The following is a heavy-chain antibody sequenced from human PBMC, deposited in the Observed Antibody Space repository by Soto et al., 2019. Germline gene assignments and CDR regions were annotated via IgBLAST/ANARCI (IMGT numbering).Heavy chain of an antibody. D-gene: IGHD1-1*01. CDR2: IIPIFGTT. CDR1: GGTFSSYG. J-gene: IGHJ6*02. CDR3: ASDTTREATSPYGMDV. V-gene: IGHV1-69*01. Sequence: QVQLVQSGAEVKKPGSSVKVSCKTSGGTFSSYGVSWVRQAPRQGLEWMGGIIPIFGTTNYAQKFQGRVTISADESTNEAYMELSSLRSEDTAVYYCASDTTREATSPYGMDVWGQGTTVTVSS.